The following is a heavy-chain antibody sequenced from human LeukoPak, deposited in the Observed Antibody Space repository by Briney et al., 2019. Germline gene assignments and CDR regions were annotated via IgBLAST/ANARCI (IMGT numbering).Heavy chain of an antibody. Sequence: GGSLRLSCAASGFTFSSYAMSWVRQALGKGLEWVSAISGSGGSTYYADSVKGRFTISRDNSKNTLYLQMNSLRAEDTAVYYCARIPSWSGYYIYFDYWGQGTLVTVSS. CDR2: ISGSGGST. J-gene: IGHJ4*02. D-gene: IGHD3-3*01. CDR1: GFTFSSYA. CDR3: ARIPSWSGYYIYFDY. V-gene: IGHV3-23*01.